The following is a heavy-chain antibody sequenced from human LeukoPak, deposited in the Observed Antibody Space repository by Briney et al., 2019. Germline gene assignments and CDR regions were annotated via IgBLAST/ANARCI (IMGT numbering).Heavy chain of an antibody. V-gene: IGHV3-21*01. CDR2: ISSSSSYI. CDR1: GLTFSSYS. J-gene: IGHJ4*02. D-gene: IGHD3-10*01. Sequence: GGSLRLSCAASGLTFSSYSMNWVRQAPGKGLEWVSSISSSSSYIYYADSVKGGFTISRDKAKNSLYRQLNSLRAEAPAHNYCASVDYYGSGNYYNDVDYWGQGTLVTVSS. CDR3: ASVDYYGSGNYYNDVDY.